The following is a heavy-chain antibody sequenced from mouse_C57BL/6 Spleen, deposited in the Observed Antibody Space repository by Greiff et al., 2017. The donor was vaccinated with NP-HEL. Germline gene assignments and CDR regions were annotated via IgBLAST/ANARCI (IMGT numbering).Heavy chain of an antibody. Sequence: QVHVKQSGAELARPGASVKMSCKASGYTFTSYTMHWVKQRPGQGLEWIGYINPSSGYTKYNQKFKDKATLTADKSSSTAYMQLSSLTSEDSAVYYCARSPYDYDEGAMDYWGQGTSVTVSS. CDR3: ARSPYDYDEGAMDY. D-gene: IGHD2-4*01. CDR2: INPSSGYT. CDR1: GYTFTSYT. J-gene: IGHJ4*01. V-gene: IGHV1-4*01.